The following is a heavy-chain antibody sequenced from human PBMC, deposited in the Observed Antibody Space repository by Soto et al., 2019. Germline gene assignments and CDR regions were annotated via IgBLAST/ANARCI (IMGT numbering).Heavy chain of an antibody. CDR2: IYYSGST. J-gene: IGHJ3*01. D-gene: IGHD1-26*01. V-gene: IGHV4-59*01. CDR3: ARDVRMGSGSYTDVFDF. Sequence: SETLSLTCTVFGGSISSYYWSWIRQPPGKGLEWIVYIYYSGSTNYNPSLKSRVTISVETSKNQFSLKLSSVTAADTAVYYCARDVRMGSGSYTDVFDFWGQGTMVTVSS. CDR1: GGSISSYY.